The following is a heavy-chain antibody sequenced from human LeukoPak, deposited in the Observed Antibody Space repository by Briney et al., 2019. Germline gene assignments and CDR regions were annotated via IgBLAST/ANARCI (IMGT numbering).Heavy chain of an antibody. CDR2: IYTYGST. CDR1: DFTVNSHD. CDR3: ARDVRTDYYDSSGYHDALDI. Sequence: PGGSLRLSCAASDFTVNSHDMTWVRQAPGKGLEWVSVIYTYGSTYYADSVKGRFTISRHNSKNTLFLQMSSLRAEDTAVYYCARDVRTDYYDSSGYHDALDIWGQGTMVTVSS. J-gene: IGHJ3*02. V-gene: IGHV3-53*04. D-gene: IGHD3-22*01.